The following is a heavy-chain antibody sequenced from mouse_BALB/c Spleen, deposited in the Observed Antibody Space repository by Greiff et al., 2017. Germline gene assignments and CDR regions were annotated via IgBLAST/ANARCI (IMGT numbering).Heavy chain of an antibody. V-gene: IGHV1S41*01. J-gene: IGHJ4*01. CDR3: AREGAMDY. CDR2: IAPGSGST. CDR1: GYTFTSYW. Sequence: DLVKPGASVKLSCKASGYTFTSYWINWIKQRPGQGLEWIGRIAPGSGSTYYNEMFKGKATLTVDTSSSTAYIQLSSLSSEDSAVYFRAREGAMDYWGQGTSVTVSS.